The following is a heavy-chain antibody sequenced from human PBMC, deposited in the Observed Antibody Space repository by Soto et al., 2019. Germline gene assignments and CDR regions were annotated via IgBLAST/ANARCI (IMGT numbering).Heavy chain of an antibody. CDR3: ARKDYPVDY. J-gene: IGHJ4*02. V-gene: IGHV1-18*01. Sequence: ASVKVSCKASGYTFTSYGISWVRQAPGQGLEWMGWINAGNGNTKYSQKFQGRVTMTTDTSTSTAYMELRSLRSDDTAVYYCARKDYPVDYWGQGTLVTVSS. CDR2: INAGNGNT. CDR1: GYTFTSYG. D-gene: IGHD3-16*01.